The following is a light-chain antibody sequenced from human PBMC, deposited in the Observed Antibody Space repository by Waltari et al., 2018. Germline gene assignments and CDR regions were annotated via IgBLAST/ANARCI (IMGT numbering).Light chain of an antibody. Sequence: QLTQSPYSLSASVGERVTVTCRASQSIATYLSWYQQRAGEAPKLLIHSAYTVQSGVPSRFSGSRSGTEFTLTISSLHPEDSATYYCQQTYSVPRGGFTFGPGTKVEIK. CDR3: QQTYSVPRGGFT. V-gene: IGKV1-39*01. CDR1: QSIATY. J-gene: IGKJ3*01. CDR2: SAY.